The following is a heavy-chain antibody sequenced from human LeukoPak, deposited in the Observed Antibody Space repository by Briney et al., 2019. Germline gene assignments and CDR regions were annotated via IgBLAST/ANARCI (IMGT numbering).Heavy chain of an antibody. CDR1: GGSISGYF. CDR2: VYENGKT. D-gene: IGHD3-3*01. CDR3: ARHGPHYDFWSGYPQGPFDY. V-gene: IGHV4-59*08. J-gene: IGHJ4*02. Sequence: SETLSLTCTVSGGSISGYFWSWIRQTPGKGLEWIGYVYENGKTNYNPSLKTRVIISQDTSKNQFSLKLSSVTAADTAVYYCARHGPHYDFWSGYPQGPFDYWGQGTLVTVSP.